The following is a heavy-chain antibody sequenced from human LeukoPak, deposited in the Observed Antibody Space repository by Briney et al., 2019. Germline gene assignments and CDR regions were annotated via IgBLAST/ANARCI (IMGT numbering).Heavy chain of an antibody. D-gene: IGHD3-10*01. Sequence: GGSLRLSCAASGFTFSSYGMHWVRQAPGKGLEWVAVISYDGSNKYYADSVKGRFTISRDNSKNTLYLQMNSLRAEDTAVYYCAKFGSGSYDDYWGQGTLVTVSS. CDR2: ISYDGSNK. V-gene: IGHV3-30*18. J-gene: IGHJ4*02. CDR3: AKFGSGSYDDY. CDR1: GFTFSSYG.